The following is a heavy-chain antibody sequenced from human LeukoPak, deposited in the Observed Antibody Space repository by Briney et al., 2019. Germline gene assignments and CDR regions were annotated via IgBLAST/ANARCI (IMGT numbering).Heavy chain of an antibody. V-gene: IGHV3-23*01. CDR2: ISGSGGST. CDR1: GFTFSSYA. CDR3: ASRKGKGLGAFDI. J-gene: IGHJ3*02. Sequence: PGGSLRLSCAASGFTFSSYAMSWVRQAPGKGLEWVSAISGSGGSTYYADSVKGRFTISRDNSKNTLYLQMSSLRAEDTAVYYCASRKGKGLGAFDIWGQGTMVTVSS. D-gene: IGHD3-16*01.